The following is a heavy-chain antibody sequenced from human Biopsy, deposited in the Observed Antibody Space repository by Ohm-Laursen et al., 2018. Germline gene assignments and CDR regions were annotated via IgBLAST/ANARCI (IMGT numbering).Heavy chain of an antibody. CDR3: AKDLHNYGMDV. CDR2: INKDGSTL. Sequence: LSLTCAASGFTFSSYWMNWVRQVPGKGLVWVATINKDGSTLQYVDSVRGRFTISRDNAKDALHLQMNSLRADDTAIYYCAKDLHNYGMDVWGQGTTVTVSS. CDR1: GFTFSSYW. V-gene: IGHV3-74*03. J-gene: IGHJ6*02.